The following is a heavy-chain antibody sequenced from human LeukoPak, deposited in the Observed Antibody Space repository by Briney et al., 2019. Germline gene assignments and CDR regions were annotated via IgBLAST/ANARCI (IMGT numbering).Heavy chain of an antibody. Sequence: SVKVSCKASGRTFSNYAINWVRQAPGQGLEWMGGLIPMFATPHYAQNFQGRLSITADEPMTSAYMELSSLRSDDTAVYYCARADWGPRFFDAWGQGTLVTVSA. J-gene: IGHJ4*02. CDR3: ARADWGPRFFDA. D-gene: IGHD7-27*01. V-gene: IGHV1-69*13. CDR2: LIPMFATP. CDR1: GRTFSNYA.